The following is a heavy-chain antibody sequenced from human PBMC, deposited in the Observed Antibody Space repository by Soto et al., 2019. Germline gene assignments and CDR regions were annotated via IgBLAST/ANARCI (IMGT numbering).Heavy chain of an antibody. CDR1: GFTFSSYG. J-gene: IGHJ4*02. CDR2: IASDGGDK. CDR3: AKDSKIGAAIYYFDS. V-gene: IGHV3-30*18. D-gene: IGHD6-13*01. Sequence: GGSLRLSCAASGFTFSSYGMHWVRQAPGKELEWVAVIASDGGDKKYIDSVKGRFTISRDYSKNTLYLQMNSLRPEDTAVYYCAKDSKIGAAIYYFDSWRLGTLVTVSS.